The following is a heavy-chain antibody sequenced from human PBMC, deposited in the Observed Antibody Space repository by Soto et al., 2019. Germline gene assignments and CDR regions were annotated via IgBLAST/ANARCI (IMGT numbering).Heavy chain of an antibody. CDR2: INHSGVT. CDR1: GGSFSGYY. CDR3: ARFSGSYYYAMDV. V-gene: IGHV4-34*01. Sequence: QVQLQQWGAGLLKPSGTLSLTCAVYGGSFSGYYWSWIRQPPGKGLEWIGEINHSGVTNYKPSLKRQVTISVDTSKNQFSLQLKSVTAADTALYYCARFSGSYYYAMDVWGQGSTVTVSS. D-gene: IGHD6-19*01. J-gene: IGHJ6*02.